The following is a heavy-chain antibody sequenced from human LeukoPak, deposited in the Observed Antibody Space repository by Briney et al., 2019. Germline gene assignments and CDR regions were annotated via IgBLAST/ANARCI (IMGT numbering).Heavy chain of an antibody. CDR1: GFTVSSNY. J-gene: IGHJ4*02. CDR2: IYAGGST. CDR3: ARSKSRGDYYFDN. D-gene: IGHD2-21*02. V-gene: IGHV3-53*01. Sequence: QSGGSLRLSCAASGFTVSSNYMSWVRQAPGKGLEWVSVIYAGGSTYYADSVKGRFSISRDNSKNTLYLQMNSLRAEDTAVYYCARSKSRGDYYFDNWGQGTLVTVSS.